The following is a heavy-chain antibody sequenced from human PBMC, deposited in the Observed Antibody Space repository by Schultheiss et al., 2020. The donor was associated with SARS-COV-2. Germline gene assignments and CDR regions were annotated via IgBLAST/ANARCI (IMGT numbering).Heavy chain of an antibody. CDR1: GGSISSYY. Sequence: SETLSLTCTVSGGSISSYYWSWIRQPAGKGLEWIGYIYYSGSTNYNPSLKSRVTMSVDTSKNQFSLKLSSVTAADTAVYYCARWGAYDSSGYSSFDYWGQGTLVTVSS. J-gene: IGHJ4*02. V-gene: IGHV4-59*12. CDR3: ARWGAYDSSGYSSFDY. CDR2: IYYSGST. D-gene: IGHD3-22*01.